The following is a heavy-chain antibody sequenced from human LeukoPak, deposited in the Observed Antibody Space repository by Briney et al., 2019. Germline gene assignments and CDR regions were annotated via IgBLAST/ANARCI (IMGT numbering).Heavy chain of an antibody. CDR1: GYTFTDYY. V-gene: IGHV1-2*02. D-gene: IGHD2-8*02. CDR3: ATWSADDY. Sequence: ASVKVSCKASGYTFTDYYMNWVRQAPGQGLEWMGWINPGSGGTNCAHKFQGRLTMTWDTSISTAYMDLIGLGSDDTAVYYCATWSADDYWGQGTLVTVSS. J-gene: IGHJ4*02. CDR2: INPGSGGT.